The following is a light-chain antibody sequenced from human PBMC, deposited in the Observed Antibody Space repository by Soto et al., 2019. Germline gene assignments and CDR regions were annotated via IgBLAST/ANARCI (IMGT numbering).Light chain of an antibody. CDR3: SSYTASRTK. CDR2: DVS. CDR1: NSDIGTYIY. Sequence: QSVLTQPASVSGSPGQSITISCTGTNSDIGTYIYVSWYQQHPGKAPKLLIYDVSNRPSGVSNRFSGSKSGNTASLTISGLQAEDEADYYSSSYTASRTKFGGGTKLTVL. V-gene: IGLV2-14*01. J-gene: IGLJ2*01.